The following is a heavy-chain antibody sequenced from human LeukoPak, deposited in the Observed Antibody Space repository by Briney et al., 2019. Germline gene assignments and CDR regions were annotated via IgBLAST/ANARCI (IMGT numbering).Heavy chain of an antibody. V-gene: IGHV3-7*04. CDR1: GFTFSSYW. Sequence: GGSLRLSCAASGFTFSSYWMSWVRQAPGKGREWVANIKQDGSEKYYVDSVKGRFTISRANAKNSLYLQMNSLRADDTAVYYCARGEWGSNDAFDIWGQGTMVTVSS. CDR2: IKQDGSEK. CDR3: ARGEWGSNDAFDI. J-gene: IGHJ3*02. D-gene: IGHD1-26*01.